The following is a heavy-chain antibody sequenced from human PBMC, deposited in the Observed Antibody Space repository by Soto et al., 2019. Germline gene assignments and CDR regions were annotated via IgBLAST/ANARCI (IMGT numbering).Heavy chain of an antibody. J-gene: IGHJ5*02. V-gene: IGHV4-34*01. D-gene: IGHD2-15*01. CDR2: INDSGST. CDR1: GGAFRGYY. Sequence: SETLSLTCAVYGGAFRGYYLSWIRQPPGKGLEWLGEINDSGSTNYNPSLKSRITISLDTSKKEISLRLSSVTAADTAVYYCARERGRYCSGESCYPFGPWGQGALVTSPQ. CDR3: ARERGRYCSGESCYPFGP.